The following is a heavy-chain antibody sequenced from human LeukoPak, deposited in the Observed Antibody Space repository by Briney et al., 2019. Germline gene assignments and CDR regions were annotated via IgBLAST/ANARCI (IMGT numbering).Heavy chain of an antibody. D-gene: IGHD3-22*01. CDR1: GFTFNTYT. J-gene: IGHJ3*02. CDR2: ISSGTSYI. CDR3: ARLETYYYGSSGYADAFDI. V-gene: IGHV3-21*01. Sequence: PGGSLRLSCAASGFTFNTYTMNWVRQAPGKGLEWVSSISSGTSYIYYADSVKGRFTISRDNAKNSLYLQMNSLRAEDTAVYYCARLETYYYGSSGYADAFDIWGQGTMVTVSS.